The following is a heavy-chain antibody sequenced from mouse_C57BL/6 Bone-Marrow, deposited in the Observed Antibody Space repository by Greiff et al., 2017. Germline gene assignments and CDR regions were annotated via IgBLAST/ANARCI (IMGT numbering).Heavy chain of an antibody. CDR3: ARKGNSNYSWFAY. CDR1: GFSLTSYG. CDR2: IWSGGST. Sequence: QVQLQQSGPGLVQPSQSLSITCTVSGFSLTSYGVHWVRQSPGKGLEWLGVIWSGGSTDYNAAFISRLSISKDNSKSQVFFKRNSLQADDTAIYYCARKGNSNYSWFAYWGQGTLVTVSA. D-gene: IGHD2-5*01. V-gene: IGHV2-2*01. J-gene: IGHJ3*01.